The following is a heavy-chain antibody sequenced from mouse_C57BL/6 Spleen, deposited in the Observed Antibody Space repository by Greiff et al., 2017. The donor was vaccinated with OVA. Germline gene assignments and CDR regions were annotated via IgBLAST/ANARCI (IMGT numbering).Heavy chain of an antibody. CDR1: GYTFTSYW. Sequence: QVQLQQPGAELVKPGASVKLSCKASGYTFTSYWMHWVKQRPGQGLEWIGMIHPNSGSTNYNEKCKSKATLTVDKSSSTAYMQLSSLTSEDSAVYYCAREYGYDWFAYWGQGTLVTVSA. CDR3: AREYGYDWFAY. CDR2: IHPNSGST. J-gene: IGHJ3*01. D-gene: IGHD2-2*01. V-gene: IGHV1-64*01.